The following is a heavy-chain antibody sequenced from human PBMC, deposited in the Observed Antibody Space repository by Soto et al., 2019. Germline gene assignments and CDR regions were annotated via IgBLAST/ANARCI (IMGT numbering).Heavy chain of an antibody. CDR1: GGSFSGYY. V-gene: IGHV4-34*01. J-gene: IGHJ6*03. Sequence: SETLSLTCAVYGGSFSGYYWSWIRQPPGKGLEWIGEINHSGSTNYNPSLKIRVTISVDTSKNQFSLKLSSVTAADTAVYYCARGFPKYYYYYYLDVWGKGTTVTLSS. CDR2: INHSGST. CDR3: ARGFPKYYYYYYLDV.